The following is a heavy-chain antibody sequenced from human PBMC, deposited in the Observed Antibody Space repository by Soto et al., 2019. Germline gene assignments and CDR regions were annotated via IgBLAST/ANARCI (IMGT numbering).Heavy chain of an antibody. CDR2: IIPILGIA. Sequence: QVQLVQSGAEVKKPGSSVKVSCKASGGTFSSYTISWVRQAPGQGLEWMGRIIPILGIANYAQKFQGRVTITADKSTNTAYMKLSSLRSEDTAVYYCARGQGDIRDFYSFDYWGQGTLVTVSS. CDR3: ARGQGDIRDFYSFDY. CDR1: GGTFSSYT. D-gene: IGHD3-3*01. V-gene: IGHV1-69*02. J-gene: IGHJ4*02.